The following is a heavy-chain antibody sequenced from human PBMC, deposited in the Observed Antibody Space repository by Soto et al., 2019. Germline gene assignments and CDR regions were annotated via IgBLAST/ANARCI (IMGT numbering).Heavy chain of an antibody. J-gene: IGHJ4*02. CDR1: GYMFVTYG. CDR3: ARDLDGSGSYYTDY. V-gene: IGHV1-18*01. D-gene: IGHD3-10*01. CDR2: ISAYNGNT. Sequence: ASVKVSCKASGYMFVTYGINWVRQAPGQGLEWMGWISAYNGNTKYAQNLQGRVTMTTDASASTAYMEMRSLRSDDTAVYYCARDLDGSGSYYTDYWGPGTLVTVSS.